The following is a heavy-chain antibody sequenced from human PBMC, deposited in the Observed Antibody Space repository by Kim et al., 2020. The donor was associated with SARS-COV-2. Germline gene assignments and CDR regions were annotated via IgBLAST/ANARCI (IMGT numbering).Heavy chain of an antibody. J-gene: IGHJ4*02. CDR3: ARVGSDGYNHYHFDY. D-gene: IGHD5-12*01. CDR2: INAGNGNT. Sequence: ASVKVSCKASGYTFTSYAMHWVRQAPGQRLEWMGWINAGNGNTKYSQKFQGRVTITRDTSASTAYMELSSLRSEDTAVYYCARVGSDGYNHYHFDYWGQGTLVTVSS. CDR1: GYTFTSYA. V-gene: IGHV1-3*01.